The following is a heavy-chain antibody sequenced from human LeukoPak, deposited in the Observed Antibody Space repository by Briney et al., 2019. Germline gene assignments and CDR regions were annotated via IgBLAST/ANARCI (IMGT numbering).Heavy chain of an antibody. D-gene: IGHD6-19*01. J-gene: IGHJ4*02. CDR3: ARVYPVAGTPLPDY. V-gene: IGHV1-2*02. CDR2: INPNSGGT. CDR1: GYTFTGHY. Sequence: ASVKVSCKASGYTFTGHYMHWVRQAPGQGLEWMGWINPNSGGTNYAQKFQGRVTMTRDTSISTVYMELSRLRSDDTAVYYCARVYPVAGTPLPDYWGQGTLVTVSS.